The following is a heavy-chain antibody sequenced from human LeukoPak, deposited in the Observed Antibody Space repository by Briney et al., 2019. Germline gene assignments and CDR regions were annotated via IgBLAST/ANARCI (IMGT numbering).Heavy chain of an antibody. V-gene: IGHV3-23*01. CDR3: AKGVDYGDYEYFQH. CDR2: ISGSGGST. CDR1: GFTFSSYA. Sequence: GGSLRLSCAASGFTFSSYAMSWVRLAPGKGLEWISAISGSGGSTYYADSVKGRFTISRDNSKNTLYLQMNSLRAEDTAVYYCAKGVDYGDYEYFQHWGQGTLDTVSS. D-gene: IGHD4-17*01. J-gene: IGHJ1*01.